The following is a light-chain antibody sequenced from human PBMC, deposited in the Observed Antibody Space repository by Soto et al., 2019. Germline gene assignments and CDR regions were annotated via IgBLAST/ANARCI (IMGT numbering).Light chain of an antibody. J-gene: IGKJ2*01. V-gene: IGKV3-20*01. Sequence: EIVLTQSPGTLSLSPGERATLSCRASHSVSTNYLAWYQQKPGQAPSLLIYATSTRATGIPDRFSGSGSGTDFTLPLSRLEPEDFAVYYCQQSGSSPGTFGQGTRLEIK. CDR1: HSVSTNY. CDR2: ATS. CDR3: QQSGSSPGT.